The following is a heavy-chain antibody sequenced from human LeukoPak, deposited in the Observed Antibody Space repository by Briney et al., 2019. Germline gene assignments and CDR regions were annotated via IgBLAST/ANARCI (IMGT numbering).Heavy chain of an antibody. CDR3: ARHYGP. Sequence: PSETLSLTCTVSGGSISSSNFYWGWIRQPPGMGLEWIGSIYYSGNTYYKSSLKSRVTITLDTSKNQFSLKLNSVTATDTAVYYCARHYGPWGQGTLVTVSS. CDR1: GGSISSSNFY. J-gene: IGHJ4*02. CDR2: IYYSGNT. V-gene: IGHV4-39*01. D-gene: IGHD3-10*01.